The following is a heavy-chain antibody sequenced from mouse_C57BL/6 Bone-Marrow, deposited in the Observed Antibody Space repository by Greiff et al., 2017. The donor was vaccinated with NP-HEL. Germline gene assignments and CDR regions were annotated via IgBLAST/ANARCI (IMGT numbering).Heavy chain of an antibody. Sequence: QVHVKQSGPELVKPGASVKLSCKASGYTFTSYDINWVKQRPGQGLEWIGWIYPRDGSTKYNEKFKGKATLTVDTSSSTAYMELHSLTSEDSAVYFCAAYYGSRRSYFDYWGQGTTLTVSS. CDR1: GYTFTSYD. CDR2: IYPRDGST. V-gene: IGHV1-85*01. D-gene: IGHD1-1*01. J-gene: IGHJ2*01. CDR3: AAYYGSRRSYFDY.